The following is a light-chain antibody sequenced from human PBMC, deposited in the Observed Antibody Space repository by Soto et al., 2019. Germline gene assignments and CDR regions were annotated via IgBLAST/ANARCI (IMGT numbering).Light chain of an antibody. CDR1: QSISTY. CDR2: GAS. V-gene: IGKV1-39*01. J-gene: IGKJ1*01. Sequence: DIQMTQSPSSLSASVGDRVTITCRASQSISTYFNWYQQKPGKAPKLLISGASTLQTGVPSRFSGSGSGTDFTLAISSLQPEDFATYYCQQSYGIPRTFGQGTKVEIK. CDR3: QQSYGIPRT.